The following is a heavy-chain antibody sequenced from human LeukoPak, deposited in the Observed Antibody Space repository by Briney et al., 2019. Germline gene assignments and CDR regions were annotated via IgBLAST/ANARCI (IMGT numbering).Heavy chain of an antibody. Sequence: GGSLRLSCAASGFTFSSYDMHWVRQATGEGLEWVSAIGTAGDTYYPGSVKGRFTISRENAKNSLYLQMNSLRAEDTAVYYCAKDTSYYGSGSSLDYWGQGTLVTVSS. CDR2: IGTAGDT. CDR3: AKDTSYYGSGSSLDY. V-gene: IGHV3-13*01. CDR1: GFTFSSYD. J-gene: IGHJ4*02. D-gene: IGHD3-10*01.